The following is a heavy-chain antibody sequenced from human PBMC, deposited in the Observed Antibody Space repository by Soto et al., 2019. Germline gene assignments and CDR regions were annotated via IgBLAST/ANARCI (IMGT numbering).Heavy chain of an antibody. Sequence: EVQVLESGGGLIQPGGSLRLSCAISGLTFSRYAASWVRQAPGKGLAWVSGIDTSGHNTYYADSVKGRFTISRDNSDNTLFLQMNNLRAENTAIYYCAKAVGEYLYFFNNWGQGILVSVSS. CDR2: IDTSGHNT. V-gene: IGHV3-23*01. CDR1: GLTFSRYA. J-gene: IGHJ4*02. D-gene: IGHD3-10*01. CDR3: AKAVGEYLYFFNN.